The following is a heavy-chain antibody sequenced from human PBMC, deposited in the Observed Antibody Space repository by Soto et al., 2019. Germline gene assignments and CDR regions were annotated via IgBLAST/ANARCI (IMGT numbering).Heavy chain of an antibody. V-gene: IGHV1-24*01. CDR1: GYTLTELS. D-gene: IGHD1-26*01. CDR2: FDPEDGET. CDR3: ATDRGIVGATTPDYYYYGMDV. J-gene: IGHJ6*02. Sequence: QVQLVQSGAEVKKPGASVKVSCKVSGYTLTELSMHWVRQAPGKGLEWMGGFDPEDGETIYAQKFQGRVTMTEDTSTDTAYMELSSLRSEDTGVYYCATDRGIVGATTPDYYYYGMDVWGQGTTVTVSS.